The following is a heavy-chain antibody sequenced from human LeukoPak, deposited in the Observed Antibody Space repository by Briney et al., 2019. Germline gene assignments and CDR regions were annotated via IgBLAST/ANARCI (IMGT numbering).Heavy chain of an antibody. CDR1: GGSFSGYY. V-gene: IGHV4-59*08. D-gene: IGHD4-17*01. Sequence: SETLSLTCAVYGGSFSGYYWSWIRQPPGKGLEWIGYIYYSGSTNYNPSLKSRVTISVDTSKNQFSLKLSSVTAADTAVYYCASYGDPRWFDPWGQGTLVTVSS. J-gene: IGHJ5*02. CDR2: IYYSGST. CDR3: ASYGDPRWFDP.